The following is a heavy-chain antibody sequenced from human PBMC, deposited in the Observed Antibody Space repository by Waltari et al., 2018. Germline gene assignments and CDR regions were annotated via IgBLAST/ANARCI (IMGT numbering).Heavy chain of an antibody. CDR3: ATYIGAAVGTAAFDV. D-gene: IGHD5-12*01. CDR2: MSYNGAA. J-gene: IGHJ3*01. V-gene: IGHV4-39*01. Sequence: LQLQESGPGLVKPSETLSLTCSVSGVPITSNRLYWGWIRQPPGQGREWVATMSYNGAAYSNPSRRSRVTISRDMSENQLSLKVGSVTAADTAVYYCATYIGAAVGTAAFDVWGQGTMVTVSS. CDR1: GVPITSNRLY.